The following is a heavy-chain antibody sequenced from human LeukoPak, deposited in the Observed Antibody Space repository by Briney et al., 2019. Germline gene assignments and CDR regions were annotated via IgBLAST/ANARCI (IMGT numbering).Heavy chain of an antibody. D-gene: IGHD3-9*01. CDR2: IKQDGSEK. V-gene: IGHV3-7*01. J-gene: IGHJ6*03. CDR3: ARLVIYYYYMDV. Sequence: GTLRLSCAASGFTFSSYWMSWVRQAPGKGLEWVANIKQDGSEKYYVDSVKGRFTISRDNAKNSLYLQMNSLRAEDTAVYYCARLVIYYYYMDVWGKGTTVTVSS. CDR1: GFTFSSYW.